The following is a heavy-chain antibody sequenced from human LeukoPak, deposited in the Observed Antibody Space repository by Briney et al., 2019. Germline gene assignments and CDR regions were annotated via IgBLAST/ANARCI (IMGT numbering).Heavy chain of an antibody. Sequence: SETLSLTCAVYGGSFSGYFCWIRQSPGKGLEWIGEINHRGVTNYRPSLGGRVSIFTDRSLNQFSLRLTSVTAADTGTYYCASGPGTSVIRGVSPKYWGQGIPVTVSS. CDR3: ASGPGTSVIRGVSPKY. CDR1: GGSFSGYF. CDR2: INHRGVT. D-gene: IGHD3-10*01. V-gene: IGHV4-34*01. J-gene: IGHJ4*02.